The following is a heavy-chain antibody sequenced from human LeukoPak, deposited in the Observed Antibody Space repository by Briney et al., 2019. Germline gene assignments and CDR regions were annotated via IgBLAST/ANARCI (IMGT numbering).Heavy chain of an antibody. Sequence: GGSLRLSCAASGFTFSSYGMHWVRQAPGKGLEWVAFIRYDGTNKYYADSVKGRFTISRDNSKSTLYLRMNSLRAEDTAVYYCARFYANEWELPHWGQGTLVTVSS. CDR3: ARFYANEWELPH. D-gene: IGHD1-26*01. CDR1: GFTFSSYG. V-gene: IGHV3-30*02. CDR2: IRYDGTNK. J-gene: IGHJ4*02.